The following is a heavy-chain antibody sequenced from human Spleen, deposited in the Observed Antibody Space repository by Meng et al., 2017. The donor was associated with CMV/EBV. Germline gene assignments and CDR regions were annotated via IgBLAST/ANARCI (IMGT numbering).Heavy chain of an antibody. V-gene: IGHV5-51*01. CDR2: IYPGDSDT. CDR3: ATSGSYYMKLDY. Sequence: GESLKISCKASGYTFPDYWIGWVRQMPGKRLEWMGIIYPGDSDTKYSPSFHGQVTISADKSISTAYLQWSSLKASDTAMYYCATSGSYYMKLDYWGQGTLVTVSS. CDR1: GYTFPDYW. J-gene: IGHJ4*02. D-gene: IGHD1-26*01.